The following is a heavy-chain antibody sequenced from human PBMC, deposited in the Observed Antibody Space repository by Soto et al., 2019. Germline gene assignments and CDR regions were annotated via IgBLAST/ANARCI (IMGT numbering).Heavy chain of an antibody. CDR1: VYTFASYG. Sequence: ASVKVSCKASVYTFASYGSRWVRQAPGQGLEWKGWISAYNGNTNYAQKLQGRVTMTTDTSTSTAYMELRSLRSDDTAVYYCARTYYDFWSGYLSLNYYYYYMDVWGKGTTVTVSS. V-gene: IGHV1-18*01. D-gene: IGHD3-3*01. J-gene: IGHJ6*03. CDR3: ARTYYDFWSGYLSLNYYYYYMDV. CDR2: ISAYNGNT.